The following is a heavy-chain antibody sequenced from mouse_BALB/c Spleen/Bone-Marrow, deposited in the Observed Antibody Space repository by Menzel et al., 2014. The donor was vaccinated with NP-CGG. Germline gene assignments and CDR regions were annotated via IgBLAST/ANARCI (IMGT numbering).Heavy chain of an antibody. D-gene: IGHD2-1*01. CDR1: GYSITSGYS. V-gene: IGHV3-1*02. CDR3: TRGDYGSYGAVDC. Sequence: EVKLVESGPDLVKPSQSLSLTCTVTGYSITSGYSWHWIRQFPGNKLEWMGYVHYSGNTNYNPSLKSRISIIRDTSKNQFFLQLISVTTEDTATYYCTRGDYGSYGAVDCWGQGTSVTVSS. J-gene: IGHJ4*01. CDR2: VHYSGNT.